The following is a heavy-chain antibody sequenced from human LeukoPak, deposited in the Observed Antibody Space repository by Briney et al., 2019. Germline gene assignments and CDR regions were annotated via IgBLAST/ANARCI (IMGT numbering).Heavy chain of an antibody. CDR3: AREFNIAVAGIYTGFDI. CDR1: EFTFSTYW. J-gene: IGHJ3*02. V-gene: IGHV3-7*03. D-gene: IGHD6-19*01. Sequence: GGSLRLSCAASEFTFSTYWMTWVRQAPGKGLEWVANIKGDGSEKRYVGSVKGRFTISRDNAKNSLYLQMSSLRADDTAVYYCAREFNIAVAGIYTGFDIWGQGTMVTVSS. CDR2: IKGDGSEK.